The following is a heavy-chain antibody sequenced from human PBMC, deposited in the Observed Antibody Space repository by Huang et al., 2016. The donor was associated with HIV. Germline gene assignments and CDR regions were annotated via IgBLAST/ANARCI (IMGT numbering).Heavy chain of an antibody. J-gene: IGHJ4*02. CDR1: GGTFSSYA. D-gene: IGHD3-22*01. CDR3: ARARGYYDSSVSYYFDY. CDR2: SIPIFGTA. Sequence: QVQLVQSGAEVKKPGSSVKVSCKASGGTFSSYAISWVRQAPGQGLEWVGGSIPIFGTANYAQKFQGRVTITADESTSTAYMELSSLRSEDTAVYYCARARGYYDSSVSYYFDYWGQGTLVTVSS. V-gene: IGHV1-69*13.